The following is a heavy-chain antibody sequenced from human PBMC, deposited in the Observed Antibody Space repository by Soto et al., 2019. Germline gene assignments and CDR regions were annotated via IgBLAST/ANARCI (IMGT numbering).Heavy chain of an antibody. CDR3: AFRPEDWESH. J-gene: IGHJ4*02. CDR1: GFTFSAYA. D-gene: IGHD3-9*01. V-gene: IGHV3-23*01. Sequence: LLESGGGLAQPGGSLRLSCAASGFTFSAYAMDWVRQAPGGGLQWVSSISASGDRIHYAGSVKGRFTVSRDNSKKTLFIQMNSLTAGDTVIYYCAFRPEDWESHWGQGTLVVVSP. CDR2: ISASGDRI.